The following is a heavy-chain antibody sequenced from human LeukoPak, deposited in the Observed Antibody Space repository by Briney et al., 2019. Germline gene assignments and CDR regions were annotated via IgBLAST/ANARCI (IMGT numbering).Heavy chain of an antibody. CDR2: IIPIFGTA. V-gene: IGHV1-69*13. Sequence: SVKVSCKASGGTFSSYAISWVRQAPGQGIEWMGGIIPIFGTANYAQKFQGRVTITADESTSTAYMELSSLRSEDTAVYYCARDRAYDYVWGSYRLFDYWGQGTLVTVSS. CDR1: GGTFSSYA. D-gene: IGHD3-16*02. J-gene: IGHJ4*02. CDR3: ARDRAYDYVWGSYRLFDY.